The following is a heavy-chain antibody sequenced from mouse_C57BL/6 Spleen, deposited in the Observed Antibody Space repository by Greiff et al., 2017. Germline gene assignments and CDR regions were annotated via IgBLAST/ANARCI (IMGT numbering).Heavy chain of an antibody. CDR2: ISDGGSYT. V-gene: IGHV5-4*03. CDR3: ARAFPGYAMDY. Sequence: EVKLVESGGGLVKPGGSLKLSCAASGFTFSSYAMSWVRQTPEKRLEWVATISDGGSYTYYPDNVKGRFTISRDNAKNNLYLQMSHLKSEDTAMYYCARAFPGYAMDYWGQGTSVTVSS. J-gene: IGHJ4*01. CDR1: GFTFSSYA.